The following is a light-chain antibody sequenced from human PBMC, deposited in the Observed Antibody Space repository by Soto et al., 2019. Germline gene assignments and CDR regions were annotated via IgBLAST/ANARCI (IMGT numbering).Light chain of an antibody. CDR1: SGNISSA. Sequence: QLVLTQSPSASASLGASVKLTCTLSSGNISSAIAWHQQQPEKGPRYLMKLNSDGSHSKGDGIPDRFSGSSSGAERYLTISRLQSEDEADYYCQTWGTGSPWVFGGGTKLTVL. J-gene: IGLJ3*02. V-gene: IGLV4-69*01. CDR3: QTWGTGSPWV. CDR2: LNSDGSH.